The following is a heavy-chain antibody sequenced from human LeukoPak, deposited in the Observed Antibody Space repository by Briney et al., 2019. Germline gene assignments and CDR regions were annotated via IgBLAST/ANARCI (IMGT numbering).Heavy chain of an antibody. CDR2: IYRSGSA. V-gene: IGHV4-38-2*01. CDR3: ARFYGSDWFFDF. D-gene: IGHD3-9*01. CDR1: GYSISDGCY. J-gene: IGHJ4*02. Sequence: SETLSLTCAVSGYSISDGCYWAWIRQPPGKGLEWIAHIYRSGSAYYNPSLKSRVSISVDMSEDHLSLKVSSVTAADTAVYYCARFYGSDWFFDFWGQGTLVTVSS.